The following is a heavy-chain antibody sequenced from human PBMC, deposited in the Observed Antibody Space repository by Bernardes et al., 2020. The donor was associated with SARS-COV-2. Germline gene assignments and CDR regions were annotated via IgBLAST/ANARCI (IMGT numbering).Heavy chain of an antibody. D-gene: IGHD6-19*01. J-gene: IGHJ4*02. CDR1: GFTFSSYA. V-gene: IGHV3-23*01. CDR2: ISGSGGST. CDR3: AKDAAGIAVAGTFYDY. Sequence: GGSLRLSCAASGFTFSSYAMSWVRQAPGKGLEWVSGISGSGGSTYYADSVKGRFTISRDNSKNTLYLQMNSLRADDTAVYYCAKDAAGIAVAGTFYDYWGQGTLVNVSS.